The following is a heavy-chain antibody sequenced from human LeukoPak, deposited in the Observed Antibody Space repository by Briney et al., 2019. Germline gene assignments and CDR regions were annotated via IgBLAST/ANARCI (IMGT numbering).Heavy chain of an antibody. V-gene: IGHV3-33*01. Sequence: GGSLRLSCAASGFTFSSNGMQWVRQAPGKGLEWVAVIWYDGSKKYYTDSVKGRFTVSRDNSKNTLYLQMNSLRAEDTAVYYCAREYQYLDYYFDYWGQGTLVTVSS. CDR2: IWYDGSKK. CDR3: AREYQYLDYYFDY. CDR1: GFTFSSNG. J-gene: IGHJ4*02. D-gene: IGHD2-2*01.